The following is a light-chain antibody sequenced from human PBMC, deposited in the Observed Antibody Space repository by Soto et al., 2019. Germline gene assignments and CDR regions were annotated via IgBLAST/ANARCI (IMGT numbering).Light chain of an antibody. CDR1: NSNIGSNT. CDR2: SNT. J-gene: IGLJ2*01. V-gene: IGLV1-44*01. CDR3: ASWDDSLNTVV. Sequence: QSVLIQPPSASGTPGQRVTISCSGGNSNIGSNTVNWYQQVPGTAPKVLIYSNTQRPSRVPDRYSGSKSGTSVSLAISGLQSEDEADYYCASWDDSLNTVVFGGGTKLTVL.